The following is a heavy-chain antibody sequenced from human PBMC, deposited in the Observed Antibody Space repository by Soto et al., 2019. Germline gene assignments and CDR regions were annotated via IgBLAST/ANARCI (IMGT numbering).Heavy chain of an antibody. Sequence: QVQLVESGGGLVKPGGSLRLSCAASGFTFSDYYMSWIRQAPGKGLEWVSYISSSGSTIYYADSVKGRFTISRDNANNSLDLQMNSLRAEDTAVYYCARWKIQIWFGELLPTDWGQGTLVTVSS. D-gene: IGHD3-10*01. V-gene: IGHV3-11*01. J-gene: IGHJ4*02. CDR3: ARWKIQIWFGELLPTD. CDR1: GFTFSDYY. CDR2: ISSSGSTI.